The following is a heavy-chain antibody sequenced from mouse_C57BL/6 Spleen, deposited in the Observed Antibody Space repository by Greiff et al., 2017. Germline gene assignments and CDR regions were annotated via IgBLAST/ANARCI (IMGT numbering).Heavy chain of an antibody. CDR2: IYPGSGNT. Sequence: VQLQQSGAELVRPGASVKLSCKASGYTFTDYYINWVKQRPGQGLEWIARIYPGSGNTYYNEKFKGKATLTAEKSSSTAYMQLSSLTSDDSAVYFCATGYFDVWGTGTTVTVSS. CDR3: ATGYFDV. CDR1: GYTFTDYY. J-gene: IGHJ1*03. V-gene: IGHV1-76*01.